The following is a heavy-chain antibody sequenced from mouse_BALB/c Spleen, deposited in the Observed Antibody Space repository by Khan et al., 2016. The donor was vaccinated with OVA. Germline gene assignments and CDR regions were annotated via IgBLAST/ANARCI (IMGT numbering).Heavy chain of an antibody. J-gene: IGHJ3*01. D-gene: IGHD2-2*01. Sequence: VQLKESGPELMKPGASVKISCKALGYSFTSYYIHWVMQSHGKSLERIGYIDPFSGGITYNQKFEGKATLTVDKSSSTAYIHLSNLTSEDSAVHYCSRHGHVAWLTYWGQGTLVTVSS. V-gene: IGHV1S135*01. CDR3: SRHGHVAWLTY. CDR1: GYSFTSYY. CDR2: IDPFSGGI.